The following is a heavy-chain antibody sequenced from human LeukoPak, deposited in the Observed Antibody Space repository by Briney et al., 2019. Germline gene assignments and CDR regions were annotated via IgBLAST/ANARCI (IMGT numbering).Heavy chain of an antibody. CDR3: ARGGNCSSTSCQTYYYYGMDV. CDR2: IIPIFGIA. CDR1: GGTFSSYA. Sequence: GASVKVSCKASGGTFSSYAISWVRQAPGQGLEWMGRIIPIFGIANYAQKFQGRVTITADKSTSTAYMGLSSLRSEDTAVYYCARGGNCSSTSCQTYYYYGMDVWGQGTTVTVSS. J-gene: IGHJ6*02. V-gene: IGHV1-69*04. D-gene: IGHD2-2*01.